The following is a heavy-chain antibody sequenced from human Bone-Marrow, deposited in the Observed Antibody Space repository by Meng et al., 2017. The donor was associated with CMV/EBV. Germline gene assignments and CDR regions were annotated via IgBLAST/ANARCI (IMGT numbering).Heavy chain of an antibody. CDR3: ARGADAYCSSTSCYMPY. J-gene: IGHJ4*02. Sequence: GESLKISCAASGFTFSSYSMNWVRQAPGKGLEWVSSISSSSSYICYADSVKGRFTISRDNAKNSLYLQMNSLRAEDTAVYYCARGADAYCSSTSCYMPYWGQGTLVTVSS. V-gene: IGHV3-21*01. CDR1: GFTFSSYS. CDR2: ISSSSSYI. D-gene: IGHD2-2*02.